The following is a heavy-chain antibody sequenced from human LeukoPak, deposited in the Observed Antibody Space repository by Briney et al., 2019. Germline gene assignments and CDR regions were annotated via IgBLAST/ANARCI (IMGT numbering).Heavy chain of an antibody. J-gene: IGHJ4*02. CDR2: IIGSGSST. D-gene: IGHD6-13*01. CDR1: GFTFSSYA. Sequence: GGSLRLSCAASGFTFSSYAMSWVRQAPGQGLEWVSAIIGSGSSTYYADSVKGRFTISRDNSKNTLFLQMNSLRAEDTTVYYCAKDRAQQLVLAFWGQGTRLTVSS. CDR3: AKDRAQQLVLAF. V-gene: IGHV3-23*01.